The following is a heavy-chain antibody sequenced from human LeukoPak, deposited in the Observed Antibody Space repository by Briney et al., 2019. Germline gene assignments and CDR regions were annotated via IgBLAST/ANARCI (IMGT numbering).Heavy chain of an antibody. CDR2: IYSGGST. CDR3: ASGIVVVPAAIRTPYDAFDI. J-gene: IGHJ3*02. Sequence: PGGSLRLSCAASGFTVSSNYMSWVRQAPGKGLEWVSVIYSGGSTYYADSVKGRFTISRDNSKNTLYLQMNSLRAEDTAVYYCASGIVVVPAAIRTPYDAFDIWGQGTMVTVSS. V-gene: IGHV3-53*01. CDR1: GFTVSSNY. D-gene: IGHD2-2*02.